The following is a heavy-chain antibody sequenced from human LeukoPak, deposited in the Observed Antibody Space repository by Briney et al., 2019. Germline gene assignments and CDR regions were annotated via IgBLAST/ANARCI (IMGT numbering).Heavy chain of an antibody. Sequence: GGSLRLSCAASGNYWMHWVRQAPGKGLEWVSSISSSSSYIYYADSVKGRFTISRDNAKNSLYLQMNSLRAEDTAVYYCARDREWELPDDAFDIWGQGTMVTVSS. CDR2: ISSSSSYI. CDR1: GNYW. V-gene: IGHV3-21*01. D-gene: IGHD1-26*01. J-gene: IGHJ3*02. CDR3: ARDREWELPDDAFDI.